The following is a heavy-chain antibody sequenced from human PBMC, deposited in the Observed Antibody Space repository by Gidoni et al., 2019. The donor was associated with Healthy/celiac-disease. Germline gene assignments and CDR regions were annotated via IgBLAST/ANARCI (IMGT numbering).Heavy chain of an antibody. Sequence: QVPLVESGGGGVQPGRSLRLSCAASGFTFSSYGMHWFRQAPGKGLEWVAVIWYDGSNKYYADSVKGRFTISRDNSKNTLYLQMNSLRAEDTAVYYCARDYYDSSGPLDYWGQGTLVTVSS. D-gene: IGHD3-22*01. J-gene: IGHJ4*02. CDR1: GFTFSSYG. V-gene: IGHV3-33*01. CDR3: ARDYYDSSGPLDY. CDR2: IWYDGSNK.